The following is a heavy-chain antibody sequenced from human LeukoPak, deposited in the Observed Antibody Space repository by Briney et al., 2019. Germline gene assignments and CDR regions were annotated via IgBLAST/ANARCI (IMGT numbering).Heavy chain of an antibody. J-gene: IGHJ4*02. D-gene: IGHD5-24*01. CDR1: GFTFSSYG. CDR2: ISYDGSNK. CDR3: AKGHGYKDY. Sequence: GGSLRLSCAASGFTFSSYGMHWVRQAPGKGLEWVAVISYDGSNKYYADSVKGRFTISRDNSKNTLYLQMNSLRAEDTAVYYCAKGHGYKDYWGQGTLVTVSS. V-gene: IGHV3-30*18.